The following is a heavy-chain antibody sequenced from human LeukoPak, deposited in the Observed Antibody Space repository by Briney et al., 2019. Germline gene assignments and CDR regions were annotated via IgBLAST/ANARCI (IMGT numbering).Heavy chain of an antibody. CDR2: IYHSGST. J-gene: IGHJ4*02. CDR3: ARAGNWNNWALYGH. V-gene: IGHV4-30-2*01. D-gene: IGHD1/OR15-1a*01. Sequence: SQTLSLTCTVSGGSISSGGYYWSWIRQPPGKGLEWIGYIYHSGSTYYNPSLKSRVTISVDRSKNQFSLKLSSVTAADTAVYYCARAGNWNNWALYGHWGQGTLVTVSS. CDR1: GGSISSGGYY.